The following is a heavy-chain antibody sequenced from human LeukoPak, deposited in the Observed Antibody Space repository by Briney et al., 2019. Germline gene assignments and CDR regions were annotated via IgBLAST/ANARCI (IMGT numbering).Heavy chain of an antibody. V-gene: IGHV3-7*01. Sequence: HPGGSLRLSCAASGFTFSSYWMTWVRQAPGKGLEWVANLTPDGSDKYYVDSVKGRFTISRDNAKNSLYLQMNSLRAEDTAVYYCAKDGGQWLVGINWFDPWGQGTLVTASS. J-gene: IGHJ5*02. D-gene: IGHD6-19*01. CDR1: GFTFSSYW. CDR3: AKDGGQWLVGINWFDP. CDR2: LTPDGSDK.